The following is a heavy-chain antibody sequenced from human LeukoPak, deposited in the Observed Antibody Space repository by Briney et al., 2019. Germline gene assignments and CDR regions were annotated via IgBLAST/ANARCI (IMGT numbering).Heavy chain of an antibody. CDR1: GFTFSSYS. CDR3: ARDYYDSSGYPTEGY. Sequence: GGSLRLSCAASGFTFSSYSMNWVRQAPGKGLEWVSSISSSSSYIYYADSVKGRFTISRYNAKNSLYLQMNSLRAEDTAVYYCARDYYDSSGYPTEGYWGQGTLVTVSS. V-gene: IGHV3-21*01. J-gene: IGHJ4*02. CDR2: ISSSSSYI. D-gene: IGHD3-22*01.